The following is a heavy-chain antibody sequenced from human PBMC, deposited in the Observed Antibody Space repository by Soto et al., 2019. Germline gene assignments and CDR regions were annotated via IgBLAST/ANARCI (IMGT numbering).Heavy chain of an antibody. CDR1: GYSFTSYW. CDR3: ATPRYYDNSGYYPYFFDY. D-gene: IGHD3-22*01. V-gene: IGHV5-51*01. J-gene: IGHJ4*02. CDR2: IYPGDSDT. Sequence: LGESLKISCKGSGYSFTSYWIGWVRQMPGKGLEWMGIIYPGDSDTRYSPSFQGQVTISADKSISTAYLQWSSLKASDTAMYYCATPRYYDNSGYYPYFFDYWGQGTLVTVSS.